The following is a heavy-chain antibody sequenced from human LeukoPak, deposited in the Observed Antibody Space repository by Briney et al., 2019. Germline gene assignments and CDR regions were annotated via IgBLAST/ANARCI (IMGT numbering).Heavy chain of an antibody. J-gene: IGHJ4*02. CDR1: EFTFSNYW. D-gene: IGHD3-22*01. CDR2: ISSSSSYI. CDR3: AREPNYYDSSGSSKGYFDY. V-gene: IGHV3-21*01. Sequence: GGSLRLSCAASEFTFSNYWMSWVRQAPGKGLEWVSSISSSSSYIYYADSVKGRFTISRDNAKNSLYLQMNSLRAEDTAVYYCAREPNYYDSSGSSKGYFDYWGQGTLVTVSS.